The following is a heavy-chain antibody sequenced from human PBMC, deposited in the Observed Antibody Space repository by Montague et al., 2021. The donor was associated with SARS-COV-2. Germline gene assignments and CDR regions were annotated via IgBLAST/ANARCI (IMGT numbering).Heavy chain of an antibody. CDR3: ARGSTVTHY. CDR1: GGSFSGYY. J-gene: IGHJ4*02. CDR2: INHSGST. Sequence: SETLSLTCAVYGGSFSGYYWSWIRQPPGKGLEWIGEINHSGSTNXNLSLKSRVTISVDTSKNQFSLKLSSVTAADTAVYYCARGSTVTHYWGQGTLVTVSS. V-gene: IGHV4-34*01. D-gene: IGHD4-17*01.